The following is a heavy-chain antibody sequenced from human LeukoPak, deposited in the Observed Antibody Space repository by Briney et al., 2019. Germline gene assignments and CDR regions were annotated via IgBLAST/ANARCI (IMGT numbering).Heavy chain of an antibody. J-gene: IGHJ1*01. V-gene: IGHV5-51*01. CDR2: IYPGDSDT. Sequence: GESLKISCKGSGYSFTSHWIGWVRQMPGKGLEWMGTIYPGDSDTRYSPSFQGQVTISADKSINTAYLHWSSLKASDTAMYYCARRGASSEYFHDWGQGTLVTVSS. CDR1: GYSFTSHW. CDR3: ARRGASSEYFHD.